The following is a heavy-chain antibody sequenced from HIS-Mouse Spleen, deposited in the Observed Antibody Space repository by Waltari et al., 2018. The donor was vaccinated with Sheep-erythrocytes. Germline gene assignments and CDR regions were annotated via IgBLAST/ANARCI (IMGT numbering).Heavy chain of an antibody. CDR3: ARDSTSDAFDI. D-gene: IGHD6-6*01. CDR1: GFTFSSYS. CDR2: ISSSISYI. Sequence: EVQLVESGGGLVKPGGSLRLSCAASGFTFSSYSMNWVRQAPGKGLEWVSSISSSISYIYYADSVKGRLTISRDNAKNSLYLQMNSLRAEDTAVYYCARDSTSDAFDIWGQGTMVTVSS. V-gene: IGHV3-21*01. J-gene: IGHJ3*02.